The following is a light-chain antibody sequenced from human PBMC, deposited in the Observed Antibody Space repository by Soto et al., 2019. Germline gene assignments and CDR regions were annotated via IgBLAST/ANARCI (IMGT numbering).Light chain of an antibody. Sequence: QSALTQPASVSGSPGQSITISCTGTSSDVGAYNYVSWYQQHPGKAPKLMIFDVSNRPSGVSSRFSGSKSGNTASLTISGHQAEDEADYYCSSYTRSTTLEIFGGGTKLTVL. CDR2: DVS. J-gene: IGLJ2*01. V-gene: IGLV2-14*01. CDR1: SSDVGAYNY. CDR3: SSYTRSTTLEI.